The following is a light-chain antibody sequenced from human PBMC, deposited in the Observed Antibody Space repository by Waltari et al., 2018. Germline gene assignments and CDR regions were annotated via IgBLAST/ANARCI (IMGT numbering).Light chain of an antibody. CDR1: SSDVGNYNL. CDR2: DDN. J-gene: IGLJ3*02. Sequence: QSALTQPASVSGSPGQSITISCTGTSSDVGNYNLVSWYQQYPGKAPKVMIYDDNRRPSGVSDRFSGSKSCNTASLTISVVQAEDEADYYCCSYAGSYTWVFGGGTKLTVL. V-gene: IGLV2-23*01. CDR3: CSYAGSYTWV.